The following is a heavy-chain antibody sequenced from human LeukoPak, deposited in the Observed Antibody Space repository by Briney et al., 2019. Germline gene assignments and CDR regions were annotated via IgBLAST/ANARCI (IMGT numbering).Heavy chain of an antibody. V-gene: IGHV3-7*01. CDR3: ARRAGAYSHPYAY. CDR2: INADGSET. CDR1: GFTFTYYW. Sequence: GGSLRLSCAASGFTFTYYWMGWVRQSPGKGLGWVANINADGSETFCVDSVKARFTISKDNATNSLYLQMNSLRAEDTAVYYCARRAGAYSHPYAYWGQATLVTVSS. J-gene: IGHJ4*02. D-gene: IGHD4/OR15-4a*01.